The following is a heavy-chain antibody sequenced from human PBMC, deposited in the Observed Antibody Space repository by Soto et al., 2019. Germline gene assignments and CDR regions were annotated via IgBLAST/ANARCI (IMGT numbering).Heavy chain of an antibody. CDR3: ARVPGLGWFDP. J-gene: IGHJ5*02. V-gene: IGHV4-59*01. Sequence: QVQLQESGPGLVKPSETLSLTCTVSGGSISSYYWSWIRQPPGKGLEWIGYIYYSGSTNYNPSLKSRVTISVDTSKIQFSLKLSSVTAADTTVYYCARVPGLGWFDPWGQGTLVTVSS. CDR2: IYYSGST. CDR1: GGSISSYY. D-gene: IGHD3-16*01.